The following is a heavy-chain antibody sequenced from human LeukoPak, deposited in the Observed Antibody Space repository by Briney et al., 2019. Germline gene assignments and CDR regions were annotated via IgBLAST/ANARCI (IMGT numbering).Heavy chain of an antibody. Sequence: GWALPLSFPASGFTFSCYRMHGVRPAPAKGLEWVAVISNDGSDKYYADSVKGRFTISRDNSKNTLHQQMNSLRVEDTAVYYCAKDRDIVVVPEALGYWGPGTLVTVSS. CDR1: GFTFSCYR. D-gene: IGHD2-2*01. J-gene: IGHJ4*02. CDR3: AKDRDIVVVPEALGY. CDR2: ISNDGSDK. V-gene: IGHV3-30*18.